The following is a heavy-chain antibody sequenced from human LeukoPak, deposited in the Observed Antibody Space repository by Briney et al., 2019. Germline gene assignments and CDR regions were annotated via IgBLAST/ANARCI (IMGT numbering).Heavy chain of an antibody. CDR1: GFTFSNYS. J-gene: IGHJ4*02. Sequence: PGGSLRLSCAASGFTFSNYSMNWVRQPPGKGLEWVPSISSSSKYIYYADSVKGRFTISRDNAKNSLYLQMNNLRAEDSAVYYCAREYTAMAFDYWAQGTLVTVSS. CDR2: ISSSSKYI. CDR3: AREYTAMAFDY. D-gene: IGHD5-18*01. V-gene: IGHV3-21*01.